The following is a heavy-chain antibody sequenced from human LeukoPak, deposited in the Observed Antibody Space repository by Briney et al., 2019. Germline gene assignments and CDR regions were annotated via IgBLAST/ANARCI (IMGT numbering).Heavy chain of an antibody. J-gene: IGHJ4*02. CDR2: INHSGST. D-gene: IGHD5-12*01. Sequence: SETLSLTCAVYGGSFSGYYWSWIRQPPGKGLEWIGEINHSGSTNYNRSLKSRVTISVDTSKNQFSLKLSSVTAADTAVYYCARFIVATKYYFDYWGQGTLVTVSS. CDR1: GGSFSGYY. CDR3: ARFIVATKYYFDY. V-gene: IGHV4-34*01.